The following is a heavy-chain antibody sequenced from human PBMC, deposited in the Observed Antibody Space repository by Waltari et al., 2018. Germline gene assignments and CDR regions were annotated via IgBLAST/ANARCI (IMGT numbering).Heavy chain of an antibody. CDR1: NFYICDGYY. J-gene: IGHJ6*02. CDR2: IYHSGTT. V-gene: IGHV4-38-2*02. CDR3: ARDQRFLESLYPYYYALDA. D-gene: IGHD3-3*01. Sequence: QVQLQESGPGLVKPSETLSLTCAVSNFYICDGYYWGWIRQSPGKGLEWIGSIYHSGTTHYNPSLESRVTISVDRSRNQFSPKVTSVSAADTAVYFCARDQRFLESLYPYYYALDAWGRGITVTVSS.